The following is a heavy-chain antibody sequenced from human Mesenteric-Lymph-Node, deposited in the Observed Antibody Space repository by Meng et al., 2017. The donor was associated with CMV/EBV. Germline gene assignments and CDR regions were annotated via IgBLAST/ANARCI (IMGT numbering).Heavy chain of an antibody. CDR3: ASFKQQLVGGTYWYFDL. CDR1: GFTFSSYS. CDR2: ISSSSSYI. D-gene: IGHD6-13*01. J-gene: IGHJ2*01. V-gene: IGHV3-21*01. Sequence: GESLKISCAASGFTFSSYSMNWVRQAPGKGLEWVSSISSSSSYIYYADSVKGRFTIPRDNAKNSLYLQMNSLRAEDTALYYCASFKQQLVGGTYWYFDLWGPGTLVTVSS.